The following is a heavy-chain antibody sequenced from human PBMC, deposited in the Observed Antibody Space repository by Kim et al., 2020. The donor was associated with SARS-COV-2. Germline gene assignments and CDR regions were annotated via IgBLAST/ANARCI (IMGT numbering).Heavy chain of an antibody. V-gene: IGHV3-23*01. J-gene: IGHJ4*02. CDR2: ISSSGDYT. D-gene: IGHD3-10*01. Sequence: GGSLRLSCAASGFTFSSYSMGWVRQAPGKGLEWVSLISSSGDYTYYTDSVKGRFAISRDNSKNTVDLQMNSLRTEDTAVYYCAKDGKYAGFGESHWGQGTPVTVSS. CDR1: GFTFSSYS. CDR3: AKDGKYAGFGESH.